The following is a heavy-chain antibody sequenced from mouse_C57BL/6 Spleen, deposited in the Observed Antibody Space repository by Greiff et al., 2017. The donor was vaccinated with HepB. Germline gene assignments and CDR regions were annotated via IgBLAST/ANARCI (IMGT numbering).Heavy chain of an antibody. CDR1: GFTFSDYY. Sequence: EVMLVESEGGLVQPGSSMKLSCTASGFTFSDYYMAWVRQVPEKGLEWVANINYDGSSTYYLDSLKSRFIISRDNAKNILYLQMSSLKSEDTATYYCARGVDYYGSRYFDYWGQGTTLTVSS. V-gene: IGHV5-16*01. J-gene: IGHJ2*01. D-gene: IGHD1-1*01. CDR2: INYDGSST. CDR3: ARGVDYYGSRYFDY.